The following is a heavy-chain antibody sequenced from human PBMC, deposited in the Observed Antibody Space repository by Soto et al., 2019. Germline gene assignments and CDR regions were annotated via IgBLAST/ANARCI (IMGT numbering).Heavy chain of an antibody. V-gene: IGHV4-34*01. CDR3: ARRRGYYYGSGSYYPWAPYYYYGMDV. CDR1: GGSFSGYY. CDR2: INHSGST. Sequence: SETLSLTCAVYGGSFSGYYWSWIRQPPGKGLEWIGEINHSGSTNYNPSLKSRVTISVDTSKNQFSLKLSSVTAADTAVYYCARRRGYYYGSGSYYPWAPYYYYGMDVWGQGTTVTVS. J-gene: IGHJ6*02. D-gene: IGHD3-10*01.